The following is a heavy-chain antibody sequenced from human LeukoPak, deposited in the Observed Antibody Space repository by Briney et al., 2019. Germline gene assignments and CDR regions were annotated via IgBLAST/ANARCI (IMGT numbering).Heavy chain of an antibody. CDR1: GGSVSSGGYY. V-gene: IGHV4-31*03. D-gene: IGHD6-19*01. J-gene: IGHJ4*02. Sequence: SQTLSLTCTVSGGSVSSGGYYWSWIRQHPGKVLEWIGYIYYTGSTYYNPSLRSRVTISVDTSKNQFSLKLSSVTAADTAVYYCARGGHETVAGLDYWGQGTLVTVSS. CDR2: IYYTGST. CDR3: ARGGHETVAGLDY.